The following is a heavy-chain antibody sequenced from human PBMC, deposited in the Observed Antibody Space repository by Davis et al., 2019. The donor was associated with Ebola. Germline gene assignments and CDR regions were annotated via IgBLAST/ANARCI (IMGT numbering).Heavy chain of an antibody. J-gene: IGHJ3*02. D-gene: IGHD3-22*01. CDR2: IYYSGST. Sequence: MPSETLSLTCSVSGGSISSYYWSWIRQPPGKGLEWIGYIYYSGSTNYNPSLKSRVTISVDTSKNQFSLKLSSVTAADTAVYYCARIRAVYYYDSSGYSDAFDIWGQGTMVTVSS. CDR3: ARIRAVYYYDSSGYSDAFDI. V-gene: IGHV4-59*01. CDR1: GGSISSYY.